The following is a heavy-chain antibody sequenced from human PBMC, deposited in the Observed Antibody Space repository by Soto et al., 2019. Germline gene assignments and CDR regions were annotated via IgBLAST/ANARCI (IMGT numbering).Heavy chain of an antibody. V-gene: IGHV1-69*01. D-gene: IGHD3-3*02. Sequence: QVQLVQSGAEVKRPGSSVKVSCKTSGGTFSSYAISWVRQAPGQGLEWVGGIIPVVGTANYAQKFQSRVTITADESTSTAYMELSSLRSEDTAVYFCARASTHFYNQWGQGTLITVSS. CDR1: GGTFSSYA. CDR2: IIPVVGTA. CDR3: ARASTHFYNQ. J-gene: IGHJ4*02.